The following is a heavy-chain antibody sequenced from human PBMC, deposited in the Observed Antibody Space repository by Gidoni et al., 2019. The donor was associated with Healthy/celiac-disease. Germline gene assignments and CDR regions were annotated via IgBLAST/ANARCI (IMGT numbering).Heavy chain of an antibody. J-gene: IGHJ4*02. CDR3: ARVVLYGDSTFDY. CDR2: ISSSSSYI. Sequence: EVQLVESGGGLVKPGGSLRLSCAASGFPFSSYSRNWVRQAPGKGLEWVSSISSSSSYIYYADSVKGRFTISRDNAKNSLYLQMNSLRAEDTAVYYCARVVLYGDSTFDYWGQGTLVTVSS. CDR1: GFPFSSYS. D-gene: IGHD4-17*01. V-gene: IGHV3-21*01.